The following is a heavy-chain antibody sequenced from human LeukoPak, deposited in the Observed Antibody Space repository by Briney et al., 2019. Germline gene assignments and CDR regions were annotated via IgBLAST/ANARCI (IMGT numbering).Heavy chain of an antibody. J-gene: IGHJ4*02. CDR2: IYYSGST. V-gene: IGHV4-59*01. Sequence: SETLPLTCTVSGGSISSYYWSWIRQPPGKGLEWIGYIYYSGSTNYNPSLKSRVTISVDTSKNQFSLKLSSVTAADTAVYYCAREVRTIFGVVILYYFDYWGQGTLVTVSS. D-gene: IGHD3-3*01. CDR3: AREVRTIFGVVILYYFDY. CDR1: GGSISSYY.